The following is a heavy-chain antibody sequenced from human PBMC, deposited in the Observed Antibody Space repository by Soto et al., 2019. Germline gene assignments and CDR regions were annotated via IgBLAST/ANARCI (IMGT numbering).Heavy chain of an antibody. CDR3: ARDREYYDSSGPNWFDP. D-gene: IGHD3-22*01. CDR2: IIPIFGTA. Sequence: GASVNVSCKVSGYTLTELSMHWVRQAPGQGLEWMGGIIPIFGTANYAQKFQGRVTITADESTSTAYMELSSLRSEDTAVYYCARDREYYDSSGPNWFDPWGQGTLVTVSS. V-gene: IGHV1-69*13. CDR1: GYTLTELS. J-gene: IGHJ5*02.